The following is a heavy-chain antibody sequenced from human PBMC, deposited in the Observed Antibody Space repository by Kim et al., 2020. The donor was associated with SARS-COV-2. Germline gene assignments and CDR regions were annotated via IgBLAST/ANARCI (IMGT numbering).Heavy chain of an antibody. CDR1: GFTFSSYA. D-gene: IGHD1-26*01. Sequence: GGSLRLSCAASGFTFSSYAMSWVRQAPGKGLEWVSAISGSGGSTYYADSVKGRFTISRDNSKNTLYLQMNSLRAEDTAVYYCAKIRTWGGSFRGGFDYWGQGTLVTVSS. CDR2: ISGSGGST. J-gene: IGHJ4*02. V-gene: IGHV3-23*01. CDR3: AKIRTWGGSFRGGFDY.